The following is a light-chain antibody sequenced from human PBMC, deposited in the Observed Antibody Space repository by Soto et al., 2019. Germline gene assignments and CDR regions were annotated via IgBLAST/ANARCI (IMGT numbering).Light chain of an antibody. CDR1: SSDVGGYNN. CDR3: KAYTTSNTYV. CDR2: DVS. Sequence: QSALTQPASVSGSPGQSITISCTGTSSDVGGYNNVSWYQQYPGKAPKVLIYDVSNRPSGVSNRFSGSKSGNTASLTVSGLQAEDEADYYCKAYTTSNTYVFGSGTKVTVL. J-gene: IGLJ1*01. V-gene: IGLV2-14*03.